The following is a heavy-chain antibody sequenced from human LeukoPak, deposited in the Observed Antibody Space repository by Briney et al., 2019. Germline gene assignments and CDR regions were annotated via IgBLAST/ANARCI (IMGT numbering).Heavy chain of an antibody. CDR1: GFTFSSYA. CDR3: ARGTHDYGTTYYYYYYMDV. Sequence: PGGSLRLSCAASGFTFSSYAMHWVRQAPGKGLEWVAVISYDGSNKYYADSVKGRFTISRDNSKNTLYLQMNSLRAEDTAVYYCARGTHDYGTTYYYYYYMDVWGKGTTVTVSS. CDR2: ISYDGSNK. V-gene: IGHV3-30*04. D-gene: IGHD4-17*01. J-gene: IGHJ6*03.